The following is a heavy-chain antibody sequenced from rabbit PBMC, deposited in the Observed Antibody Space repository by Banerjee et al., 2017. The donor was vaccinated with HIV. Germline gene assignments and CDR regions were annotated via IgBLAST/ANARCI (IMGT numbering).Heavy chain of an antibody. Sequence: QSLEESGGGLVKPGGTLTLTCKASGIDFSNYYIMSWVRQAPGKGLEWIGYINTGSGNTAYASWAKGRFTIPKTSSTTVTLQMTSLTAADTATYFCARGDISSGWDLWGQGTLVTVS. CDR1: GIDFSNYYI. D-gene: IGHD4-1*01. CDR3: ARGDISSGWDL. J-gene: IGHJ3*01. V-gene: IGHV1S40*01. CDR2: INTGSGNT.